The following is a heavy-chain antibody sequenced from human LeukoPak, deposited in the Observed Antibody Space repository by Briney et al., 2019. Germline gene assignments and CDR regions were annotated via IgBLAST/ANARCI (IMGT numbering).Heavy chain of an antibody. D-gene: IGHD3-10*01. V-gene: IGHV3-66*04. Sequence: PGGSLRLSCAASGFTFSDYYMNWIRQAPGKGLEWVSVIYSGGSTYYADSVKGRFTISRDTSKNTLYLQMNSLRAEDTAVYYCARHSGPGSYNWFDPWGQGTLVTVSS. CDR3: ARHSGPGSYNWFDP. CDR2: IYSGGST. J-gene: IGHJ5*02. CDR1: GFTFSDYY.